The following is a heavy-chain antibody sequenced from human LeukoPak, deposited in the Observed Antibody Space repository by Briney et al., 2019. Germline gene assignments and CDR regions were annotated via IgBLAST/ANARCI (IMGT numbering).Heavy chain of an antibody. CDR2: IYYSGST. Sequence: SETLSLTRTVSGGSISSGGYYWSWIRQHPGTGLEWIGYIYYSGSTYYNPSLKSRVTISVDTSKNQFSLKLSSVTAADTAVYYCARDGWGYDILTGYKNYYYYGMDVWGQGTTVTVSS. CDR3: ARDGWGYDILTGYKNYYYYGMDV. J-gene: IGHJ6*02. CDR1: GGSISSGGYY. V-gene: IGHV4-31*03. D-gene: IGHD3-9*01.